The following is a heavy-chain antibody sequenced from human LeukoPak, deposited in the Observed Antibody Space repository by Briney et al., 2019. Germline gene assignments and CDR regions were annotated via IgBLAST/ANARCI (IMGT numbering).Heavy chain of an antibody. D-gene: IGHD5-18*01. CDR1: GYTLTELS. J-gene: IGHJ4*02. Sequence: ASVKVSCKVSGYTLTELSMHWVRQAPGKGLEWMGGFDPEDGETIYAQKFQGRVTMTEDTSTDTAYMELSSLRSEDTAAYYCATGPPFNVDTAMVTGYFDYWGQGTLVTVSS. V-gene: IGHV1-24*01. CDR2: FDPEDGET. CDR3: ATGPPFNVDTAMVTGYFDY.